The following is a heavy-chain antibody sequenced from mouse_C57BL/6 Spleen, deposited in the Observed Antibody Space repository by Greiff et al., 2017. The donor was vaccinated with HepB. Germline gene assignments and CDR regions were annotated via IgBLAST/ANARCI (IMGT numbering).Heavy chain of an antibody. V-gene: IGHV1-39*01. CDR2: INPNYGTT. CDR3: ARSTSITTVYYFDY. J-gene: IGHJ2*01. D-gene: IGHD1-1*01. Sequence: VQLKESGPELVKPGASVKISCKASGYSFTDYNMNWVKQSNGKSLEWIGVINPNYGTTSYNQKFKGKATLTVDQSSSTAYMQLNSLTSEDSAVYYCARSTSITTVYYFDYWGQGTTLTVSS. CDR1: GYSFTDYN.